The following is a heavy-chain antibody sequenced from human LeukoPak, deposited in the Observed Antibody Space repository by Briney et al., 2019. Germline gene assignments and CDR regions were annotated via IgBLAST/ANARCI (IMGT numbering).Heavy chain of an antibody. J-gene: IGHJ3*02. D-gene: IGHD2-15*01. V-gene: IGHV1-2*04. CDR2: INPNSGGT. CDR3: ARGMVADRSLDI. Sequence: GASVNVSCKASGYTFTGYYMHWVRQAPGQGLEWMGWINPNSGGTNYAQKFQGWVTMTRDTSISTAYMELSRLRSDDTAVYYCARGMVADRSLDIWGQGTMVTVSS. CDR1: GYTFTGYY.